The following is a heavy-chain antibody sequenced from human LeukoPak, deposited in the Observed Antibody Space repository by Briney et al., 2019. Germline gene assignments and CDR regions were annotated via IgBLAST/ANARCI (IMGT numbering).Heavy chain of an antibody. CDR1: GFTFSGYW. J-gene: IGHJ6*03. D-gene: IGHD1-7*01. CDR3: AKRRGLELLYYYYMDV. CDR2: ISGSGGST. Sequence: GGSLRLSCAASGFTFSGYWMHWVRQAPGKGLEWVSAISGSGGSTYYADSVKGRFTISRDNSKNTLYLQMNSLRAEDTAVYYCAKRRGLELLYYYYMDVWGKGTTVTVSS. V-gene: IGHV3-23*01.